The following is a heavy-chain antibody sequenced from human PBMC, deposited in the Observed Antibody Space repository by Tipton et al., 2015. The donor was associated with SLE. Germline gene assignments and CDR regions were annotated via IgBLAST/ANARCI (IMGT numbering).Heavy chain of an antibody. D-gene: IGHD3-10*01. CDR2: IYYAGPI. CDR1: GGSISSYY. J-gene: IGHJ4*02. CDR3: ARLRKPYTYGSGGYYFDY. Sequence: LRLSCTVSGGSISSYYWGWVRQPPGKGLEWIGTIYYAGPIYYNPPLQSRVTISLDTSENQFSLSLRSVSAADTAVYYCARLRKPYTYGSGGYYFDYWGQGTLVTVSS. V-gene: IGHV4-39*07.